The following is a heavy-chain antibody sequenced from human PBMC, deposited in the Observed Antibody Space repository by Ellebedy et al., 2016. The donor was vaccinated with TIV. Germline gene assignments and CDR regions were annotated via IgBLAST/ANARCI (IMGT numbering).Heavy chain of an antibody. V-gene: IGHV3-48*02. CDR3: ARAESSSGWYGAFDI. J-gene: IGHJ3*02. Sequence: GESLKISXVGSGFTFRTYGMIWVRQAPGKGLEWVSYISSSSSTIYYADSVKGRFTISRDNAKNSLYLQMNSLRDEDTAVYYCARAESSSGWYGAFDIWGQGTMVTVSS. CDR1: GFTFRTYG. CDR2: ISSSSSTI. D-gene: IGHD6-19*01.